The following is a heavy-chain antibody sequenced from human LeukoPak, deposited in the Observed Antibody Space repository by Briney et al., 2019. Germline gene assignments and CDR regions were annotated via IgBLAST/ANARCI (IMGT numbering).Heavy chain of an antibody. V-gene: IGHV4-34*01. CDR2: INHSGST. J-gene: IGHJ4*02. Sequence: SSETLSLTCAVYGGSFSGYYWSWIRQPPGKGLEWIGEINHSGSTNYNPSLKSRVTISVGTSKNQFSLKLSSVTAADTAVYYCARSFEHHDYGDLLDYWGQGTLVTVSS. CDR3: ARSFEHHDYGDLLDY. CDR1: GGSFSGYY. D-gene: IGHD4-17*01.